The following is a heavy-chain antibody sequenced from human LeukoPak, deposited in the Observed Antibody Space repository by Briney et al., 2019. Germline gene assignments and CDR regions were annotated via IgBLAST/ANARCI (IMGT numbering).Heavy chain of an antibody. J-gene: IGHJ4*02. V-gene: IGHV3-21*01. Sequence: GGSLRLSCAASGLTFSTYSMNWVRQAPGKGLEWVSSISSGSSYIYYADSVKGRFTISRDNAKNSLYLQMNSLRAEDTAVYYCARDLYCSGGSCAGYFDYWGQGTLVTVSP. CDR1: GLTFSTYS. CDR3: ARDLYCSGGSCAGYFDY. D-gene: IGHD2-15*01. CDR2: ISSGSSYI.